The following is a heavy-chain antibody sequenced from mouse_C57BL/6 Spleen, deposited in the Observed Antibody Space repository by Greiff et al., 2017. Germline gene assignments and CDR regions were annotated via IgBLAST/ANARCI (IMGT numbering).Heavy chain of an antibody. CDR1: GYTFTSYW. J-gene: IGHJ4*01. D-gene: IGHD2-4*01. Sequence: VKQSCKASGYTFTSYWMHWVKQRPGRGLEWIGRIDPNSGGTKYNEKFKSKATLTVDKPSSTAYMQLSSLTSEDSAVYYCARGGYYDYDVAMDDWGQGTSVTVSS. V-gene: IGHV1-72*01. CDR2: IDPNSGGT. CDR3: ARGGYYDYDVAMDD.